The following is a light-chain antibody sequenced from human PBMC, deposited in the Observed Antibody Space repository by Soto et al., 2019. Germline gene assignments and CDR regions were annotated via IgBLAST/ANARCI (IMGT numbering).Light chain of an antibody. CDR2: GAS. CDR1: QSGSSN. Sequence: EIVMTQSPATLSVSPGERATLSCRASQSGSSNLAWYQQKPGQSPRLLIYGASTRAPGIPARFSGSGSGTEFTLTISSLQSEDFAVYYCQQYNNWPLYTFGQGTKLEIK. CDR3: QQYNNWPLYT. J-gene: IGKJ2*01. V-gene: IGKV3-15*01.